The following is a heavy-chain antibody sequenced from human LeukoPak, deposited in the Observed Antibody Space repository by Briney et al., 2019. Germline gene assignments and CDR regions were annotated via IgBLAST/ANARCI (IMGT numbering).Heavy chain of an antibody. Sequence: GGSLRLSCEGSGYSFTSYWIGWVRQMPGKGLEWMGIIYPGDSDTRYSPSFQGQVTISADKSISTAYLQWSSLKASDTAMYYCARYYCSSTSCYGFDYWGQGTLVTVSS. CDR1: GYSFTSYW. J-gene: IGHJ4*02. D-gene: IGHD2-2*01. CDR2: IYPGDSDT. V-gene: IGHV5-51*01. CDR3: ARYYCSSTSCYGFDY.